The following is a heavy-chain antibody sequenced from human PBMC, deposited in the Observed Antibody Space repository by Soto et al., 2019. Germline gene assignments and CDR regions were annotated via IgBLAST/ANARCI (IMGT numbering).Heavy chain of an antibody. J-gene: IGHJ3*01. V-gene: IGHV2-5*02. CDR1: GFSLTATGEG. CDR3: ARRRVYYIPLGEPSAIGDDFDV. Sequence: QITLTETGPTLVKPTQTLTLTCTFSGFSLTATGEGVGWIRQPPGKALEWRGVIFWDDDKRYSPSLRGRLTVTKDTSKNQVVLSLTNMGPVDTATYSCARRRVYYIPLGEPSAIGDDFDVWGQGTLVTVSA. D-gene: IGHD3-3*01. CDR2: IFWDDDK.